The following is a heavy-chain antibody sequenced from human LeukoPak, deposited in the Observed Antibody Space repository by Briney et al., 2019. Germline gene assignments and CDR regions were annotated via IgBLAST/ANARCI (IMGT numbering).Heavy chain of an antibody. V-gene: IGHV3-21*01. CDR2: ISSSSSYI. J-gene: IGHJ4*02. CDR1: GFSFRSYT. D-gene: IGHD4-17*01. Sequence: PGGSLRLSCAASGFSFRSYTMDWVRQAPGEGLEWVSSISSSSSYIYYAESVKGRFTISRDNAKNSLFLQMTSLRAEDTAVYYCARDTALDYWGQGTLVTVSS. CDR3: ARDTALDY.